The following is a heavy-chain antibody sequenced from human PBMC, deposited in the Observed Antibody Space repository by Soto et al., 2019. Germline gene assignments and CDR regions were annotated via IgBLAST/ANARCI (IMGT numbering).Heavy chain of an antibody. Sequence: SETLSLTCAVYGGSFSGYYWSWIRQPPGKGLEWIGEINHSGSTNYNPSLKSRVTISVDTSRVHFSLKLISVTAADTAVYYCARQSYDSSDYFDYWGQGTLVTVSS. CDR2: INHSGST. CDR1: GGSFSGYY. D-gene: IGHD3-22*01. CDR3: ARQSYDSSDYFDY. V-gene: IGHV4-34*01. J-gene: IGHJ4*02.